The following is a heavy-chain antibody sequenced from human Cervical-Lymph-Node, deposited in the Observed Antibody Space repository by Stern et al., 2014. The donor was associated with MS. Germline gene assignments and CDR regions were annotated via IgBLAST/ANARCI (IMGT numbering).Heavy chain of an antibody. CDR2: IWYDGSNK. J-gene: IGHJ6*02. CDR1: GFTFSSYG. CDR3: ARDGRYCSGGSCYSQDYYYGMDV. Sequence: MQLVESGGGVVQPGRSLRLSCAASGFTFSSYGMHWVRQAPGKGLEWVAVIWYDGSNKYYEDSVKGRFTISRDNSKNTLYLQMNSLRAEDTAVYYCARDGRYCSGGSCYSQDYYYGMDVWGQGTTVTVSS. V-gene: IGHV3-33*01. D-gene: IGHD2-15*01.